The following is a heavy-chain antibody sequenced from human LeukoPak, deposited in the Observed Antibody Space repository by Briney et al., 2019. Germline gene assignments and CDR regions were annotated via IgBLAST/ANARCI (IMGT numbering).Heavy chain of an antibody. J-gene: IGHJ4*02. CDR2: IRYDGSDK. CDR1: GFTFSTYG. CDR3: AKARLPRYYFDF. V-gene: IGHV3-30*02. Sequence: PGGSLRLSCAASGFTFSTYGMHWVRQAPGKGLEWVAFIRYDGSDKYYVDSVKGRFTISRDNSNNSLYLQMNSLRLEDTAIYYCAKARLPRYYFDFWGQGTLVTVSS.